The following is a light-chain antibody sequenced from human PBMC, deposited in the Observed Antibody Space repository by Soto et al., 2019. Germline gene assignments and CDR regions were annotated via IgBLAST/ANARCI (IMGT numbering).Light chain of an antibody. CDR2: GSS. V-gene: IGKV3D-15*01. CDR3: QQYNNWGLS. J-gene: IGKJ4*01. Sequence: IVMTQSPATLSVSPGERVTLSCRASQNVGTNLAWYQQKPGQAPRLLIYGSSTRATGIPATFSGSGSGTEFTLTISSLQSEESAVYYCQQYNNWGLSFGGGTNVEIK. CDR1: QNVGTN.